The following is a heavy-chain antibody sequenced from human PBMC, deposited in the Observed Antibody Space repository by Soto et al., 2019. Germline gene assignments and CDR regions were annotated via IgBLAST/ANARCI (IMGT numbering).Heavy chain of an antibody. J-gene: IGHJ4*02. CDR3: ARGGRTIFGRYFDY. Sequence: QVQLQESDPGLVKPSQTLSLTCTVSGGSISSGDYYWSWIRQPPGKGLEWIGYIDYSGSTYYNPSLKSRVTISVDTSKTQFSLKLSSVTAADTAVYYCARGGRTIFGRYFDYWGQGTLVTVSS. CDR1: GGSISSGDYY. CDR2: IDYSGST. D-gene: IGHD3-3*01. V-gene: IGHV4-30-4*01.